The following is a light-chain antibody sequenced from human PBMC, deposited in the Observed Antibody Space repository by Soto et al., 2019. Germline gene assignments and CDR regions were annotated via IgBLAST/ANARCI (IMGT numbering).Light chain of an antibody. J-gene: IGKJ1*01. V-gene: IGKV1-5*01. CDR2: DAS. Sequence: DIQVTQSPPTLSASVGDRVTITCRASQTISTWMAWYQQKPGKAPKLLVYDASTLQSGVASRLSGSGSGTEFTLIISGLQPEDVATYYCQKYNIAPSWTFGQGTKVDIK. CDR3: QKYNIAPSWT. CDR1: QTISTW.